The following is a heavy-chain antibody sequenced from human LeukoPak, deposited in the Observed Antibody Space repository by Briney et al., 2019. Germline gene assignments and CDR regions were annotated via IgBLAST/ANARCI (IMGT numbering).Heavy chain of an antibody. V-gene: IGHV3-23*01. CDR3: ARERDFLYYFDY. CDR2: ISYSGASI. J-gene: IGHJ4*02. CDR1: GFTFSSYG. Sequence: GGSLRLSCAASGFTFSSYGMSWVRQAPGKGLEWVSAISYSGASIYYADSVKGRFTISRDNAKNSLYLQMNSLRAEDTAVYYCARERDFLYYFDYWGQGTLVAVSS.